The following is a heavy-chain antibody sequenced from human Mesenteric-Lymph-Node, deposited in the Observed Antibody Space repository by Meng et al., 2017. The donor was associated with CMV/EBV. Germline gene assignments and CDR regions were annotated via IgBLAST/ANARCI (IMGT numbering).Heavy chain of an antibody. J-gene: IGHJ6*02. CDR1: GYRFTSYG. Sequence: ASVKVSCKTSGYRFTSYGFSWVRQVPGQGLEWMGWVSAYNGNTNYAQKFQGRVTMTTDTSTSTAYMDLRNLRSDDTAVYYCARDAYGSGSYYSGMDVWGQGTAVTVSS. CDR2: VSAYNGNT. V-gene: IGHV1-18*01. CDR3: ARDAYGSGSYYSGMDV. D-gene: IGHD3-10*01.